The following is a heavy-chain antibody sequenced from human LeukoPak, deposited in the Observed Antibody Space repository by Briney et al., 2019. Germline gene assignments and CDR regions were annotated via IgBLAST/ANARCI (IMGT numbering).Heavy chain of an antibody. CDR1: GLTLSDYY. CDR3: ARDDLWFGELSAEYFHH. CDR2: ISSSGSTI. V-gene: IGHV3-11*04. D-gene: IGHD3-10*01. J-gene: IGHJ1*01. Sequence: GGSLGLSCAATGLTLSDYYMSWIRQAPGKGLEWVSYISSSGSTIYYTDSVKGRFTISRDNAKNSLYLQMNSLRAEDTAVYYCARDDLWFGELSAEYFHHWGQGTLVTVSS.